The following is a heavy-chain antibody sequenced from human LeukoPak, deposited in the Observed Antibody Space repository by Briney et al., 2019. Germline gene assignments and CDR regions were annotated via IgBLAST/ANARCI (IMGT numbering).Heavy chain of an antibody. CDR3: APGLDFWSGYPLR. CDR1: GFTISSYW. CDR2: INTDGSST. Sequence: GGSLRLSCAASGFTISSYWMHWVRQAPGKGLVWVSRINTDGSSTSYADSVKGRFTISRDNAKNTLYLQMNSLRAEDTAVYYCAPGLDFWSGYPLRWGQGTLVTVSS. V-gene: IGHV3-74*01. J-gene: IGHJ4*02. D-gene: IGHD3-3*01.